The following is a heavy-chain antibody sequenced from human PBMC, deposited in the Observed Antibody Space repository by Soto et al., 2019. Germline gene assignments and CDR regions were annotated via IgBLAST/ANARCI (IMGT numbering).Heavy chain of an antibody. V-gene: IGHV2-5*02. Sequence: VSGPTLVNPTQTLTLTCTFSGFSLSTSGVGVGWIRQPPGKALEWLALIYWDDDKRYSPSLKSRLTITKDTSKNQVVLTMTNMDPVDTATYYCARFNYYDSSGYYYLVFFDYWGQGTLVTVSS. CDR2: IYWDDDK. CDR3: ARFNYYDSSGYYYLVFFDY. D-gene: IGHD3-22*01. CDR1: GFSLSTSGVG. J-gene: IGHJ4*02.